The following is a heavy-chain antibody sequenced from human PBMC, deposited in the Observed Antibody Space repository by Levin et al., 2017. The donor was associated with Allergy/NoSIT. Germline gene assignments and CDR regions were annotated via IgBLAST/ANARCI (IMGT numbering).Heavy chain of an antibody. CDR2: ISSSSSTI. Sequence: GGSLRLSCAASGFTFSSYSMNWVRQAPGKGLEWVSYISSSSSTIYYADSVKGRFTISRDNAKNSLYLQMNSLRAEDTAVYYCARSTPTPRVVVFHYWGQGTLVTVSS. CDR1: GFTFSSYS. V-gene: IGHV3-48*01. J-gene: IGHJ4*02. D-gene: IGHD3-22*01. CDR3: ARSTPTPRVVVFHY.